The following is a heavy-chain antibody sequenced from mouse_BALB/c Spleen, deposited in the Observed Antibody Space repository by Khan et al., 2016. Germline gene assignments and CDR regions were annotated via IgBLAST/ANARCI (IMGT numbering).Heavy chain of an antibody. Sequence: QVRLQQSGTELPRPGASVKLSCKPPGSTSTTAYLHWVKQRPEQAFEWIGEFFPETGRISDNEKFKGKDSLTADSSSSAAYMQISRLTSEDSAVDCCARSYYGDFAMDYWGHGASVTVSS. J-gene: IGHJ4*01. V-gene: IGHV1-77*01. CDR2: FFPETGRI. D-gene: IGHD1-1*02. CDR3: ARSYYGDFAMDY. CDR1: GSTSTTAY.